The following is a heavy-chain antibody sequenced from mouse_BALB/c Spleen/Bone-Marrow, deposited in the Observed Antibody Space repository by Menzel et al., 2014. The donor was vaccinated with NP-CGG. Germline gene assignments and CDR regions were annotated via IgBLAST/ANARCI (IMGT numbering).Heavy chain of an antibody. Sequence: QVQLQQSGAELMKPGASVKISCKATGYTFSSXWXEWVKQRPGHGLEWIGEILPGSGNTNYNEKFKDKATFTADTSSNTAYMQLSSLTSEDSAVYYCAREGITTVVEMDYWGQGTSVTVSS. J-gene: IGHJ4*01. CDR2: ILPGSGNT. CDR1: GYTFSSXW. D-gene: IGHD1-1*01. V-gene: IGHV1-9*01. CDR3: AREGITTVVEMDY.